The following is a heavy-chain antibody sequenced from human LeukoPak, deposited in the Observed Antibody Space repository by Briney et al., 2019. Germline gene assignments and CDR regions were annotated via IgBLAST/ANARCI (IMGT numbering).Heavy chain of an antibody. CDR3: ARVAGVRGVRYFYYMDV. J-gene: IGHJ6*03. D-gene: IGHD3-10*01. V-gene: IGHV3-49*04. CDR1: GFTFGDYA. Sequence: GGSLRLSCTASGFTFGDYAMSWVRQAPGKGLEWVGFIRSKGYGGTTENAASVKGRVTISRDDSKSIAYLQMNSLKTEDTAVYYCARVAGVRGVRYFYYMDVWGKGTTVTVSS. CDR2: IRSKGYGGTT.